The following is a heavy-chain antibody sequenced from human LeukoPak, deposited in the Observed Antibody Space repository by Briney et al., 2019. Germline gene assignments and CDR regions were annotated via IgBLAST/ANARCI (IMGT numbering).Heavy chain of an antibody. CDR1: GYTFTSYG. CDR3: ARDLGIPIDTYYYDSSGYYLAY. CDR2: ISAYNGNT. D-gene: IGHD3-22*01. J-gene: IGHJ4*02. V-gene: IGHV1-18*01. Sequence: GASVKVSCKASGYTFTSYGISWVRQAPGQGLEWMGWISAYNGNTNYAQKLQGRVTMTTDTSTSTAYMELRSLRSDDTAVYYCARDLGIPIDTYYYDSSGYYLAYWGQGTLVTVPS.